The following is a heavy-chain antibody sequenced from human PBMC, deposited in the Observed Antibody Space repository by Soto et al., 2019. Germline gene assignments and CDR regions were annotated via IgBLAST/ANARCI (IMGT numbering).Heavy chain of an antibody. Sequence: GASVKVSRKASGYTFTGYYMHWVRQAPGQGLEWMGWINPNSGTTNYAQKFQGRVTMTRDTSISTAYMELSRLRSDDTAVYYGASAAVADAFDIWGKGTMVPVSS. D-gene: IGHD5-12*01. J-gene: IGHJ3*02. V-gene: IGHV1-2*02. CDR2: INPNSGTT. CDR1: GYTFTGYY. CDR3: ASAAVADAFDI.